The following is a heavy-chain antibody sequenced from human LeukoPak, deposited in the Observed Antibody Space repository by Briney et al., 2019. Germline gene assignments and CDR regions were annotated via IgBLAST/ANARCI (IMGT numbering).Heavy chain of an antibody. CDR1: GFTFSSYG. J-gene: IGHJ4*02. CDR2: IKQDGTEK. V-gene: IGHV3-33*06. CDR3: AKDIPGRVLLWFGVTYYFDY. D-gene: IGHD3-10*01. Sequence: GGSLRLSCAASGFTFSSYGMHWVRQAPGKGLEWVAVIKQDGTEKYYVDSVKGRFTISRDNSKNTLYLQMNSLRAEDAAVYYCAKDIPGRVLLWFGVTYYFDYWGQGTLVTVSS.